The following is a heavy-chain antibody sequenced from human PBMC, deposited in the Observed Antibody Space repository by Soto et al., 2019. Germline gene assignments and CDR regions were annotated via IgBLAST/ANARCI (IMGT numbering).Heavy chain of an antibody. Sequence: QVQLQESGPGLVKPSGTLSLTCAVSGGSISSSNWWSWVRQPPGKGLEWIGEIYHSGSTNYNPSLKRRVTISVDKSKNQFSLKLSSVTAADTAVYYCARGGGWPKGGQWFDPWGQGTLVTVSS. V-gene: IGHV4-4*02. D-gene: IGHD6-19*01. J-gene: IGHJ5*02. CDR1: GGSISSSNW. CDR2: IYHSGST. CDR3: ARGGGWPKGGQWFDP.